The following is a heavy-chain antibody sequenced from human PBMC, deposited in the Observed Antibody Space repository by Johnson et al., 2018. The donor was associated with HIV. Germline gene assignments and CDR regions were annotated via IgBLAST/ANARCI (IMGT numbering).Heavy chain of an antibody. CDR1: GFTFSSSA. Sequence: VQLVESGGGVVQPGRSLRLSCAASGFTFSSSAMHWVRQAPGKGLEWVAVISYDGSNKYYADSVKGRFTISRDNSKNTLYLQMNSLRAEDTAVYYCAKEERETNAFDIWGQGTMVTVSS. CDR2: ISYDGSNK. J-gene: IGHJ3*02. CDR3: AKEERETNAFDI. V-gene: IGHV3-30-3*01. D-gene: IGHD1-1*01.